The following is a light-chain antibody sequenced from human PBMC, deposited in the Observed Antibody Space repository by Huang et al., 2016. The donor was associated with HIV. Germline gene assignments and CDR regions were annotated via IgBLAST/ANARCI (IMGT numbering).Light chain of an antibody. V-gene: IGKV3-15*01. CDR2: DSS. CDR1: QDIGTN. CDR3: QQYNSGGT. J-gene: IGKJ2*01. Sequence: ILMTQSPATLSLSPGERATLSCRASQDIGTNLAWYQQKLGQAPRLLIYDSSTRATGVPARFSGSGSATEVSLTISSPQSEDFAVYYCQQYNSGGTFGQGTKLEIK.